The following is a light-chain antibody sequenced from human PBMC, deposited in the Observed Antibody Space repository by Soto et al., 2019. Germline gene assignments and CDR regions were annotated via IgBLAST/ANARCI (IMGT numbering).Light chain of an antibody. Sequence: DIQMTQSPSTLSASVGDRVTITCRASQSVSSWLAWYQQTPGKAPKLLIYMASNLESGVPSRFSGSGSGTECTLTISSLQPDDFAIYYCQKYNNYPRTFGQGTRVEIK. V-gene: IGKV1-5*03. CDR1: QSVSSW. CDR2: MAS. J-gene: IGKJ1*01. CDR3: QKYNNYPRT.